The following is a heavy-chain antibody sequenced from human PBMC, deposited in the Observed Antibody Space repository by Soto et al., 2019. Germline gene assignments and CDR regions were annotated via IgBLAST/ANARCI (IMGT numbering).Heavy chain of an antibody. Sequence: QVQLQESGPGLVKPSQTLSLTCTVSGGSISSGGYYWSWIRQHPGKGLEWIGYIYYSGSTYYNPSLKSRVTISVDTSKNQFSLKLSSVTAADTAVYYCERDYFGRGYSGYVEVVAFDIWGQGTMVTVSS. CDR3: ERDYFGRGYSGYVEVVAFDI. CDR1: GGSISSGGYY. V-gene: IGHV4-31*03. J-gene: IGHJ3*02. D-gene: IGHD5-12*01. CDR2: IYYSGST.